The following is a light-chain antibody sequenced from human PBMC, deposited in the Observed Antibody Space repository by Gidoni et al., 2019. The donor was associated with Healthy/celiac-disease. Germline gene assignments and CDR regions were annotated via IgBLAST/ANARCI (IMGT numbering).Light chain of an antibody. CDR3: QQRYSTPQT. V-gene: IGKV1-39*01. CDR1: QSISSN. J-gene: IGKJ1*01. Sequence: DIQMTQSPSSLSASVGDRVTITCRASQSISSNLNWYQQKPGKAPKHLIYAASSLQSGVPSRFSGSGSGTDFTLTISSLQPEDVATYYCQQRYSTPQTFGQGTKVEIK. CDR2: AAS.